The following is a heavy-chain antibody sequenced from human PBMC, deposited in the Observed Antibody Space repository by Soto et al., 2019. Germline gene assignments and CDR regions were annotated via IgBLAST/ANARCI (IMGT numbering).Heavy chain of an antibody. CDR1: GYSFTSYW. V-gene: IGHV5-51*01. D-gene: IGHD6-13*01. CDR2: IYSGDSGT. Sequence: GESLKISCKGSGYSFTSYWIGWVRQMPGKGLEWMGIIYSGDSGTRYSPSFQGQVTISADKSISTAYLQWSSLEASDTAMYYCARRGAGQQYYCYYGMDVWGQGTTVTVSS. CDR3: ARRGAGQQYYCYYGMDV. J-gene: IGHJ6*02.